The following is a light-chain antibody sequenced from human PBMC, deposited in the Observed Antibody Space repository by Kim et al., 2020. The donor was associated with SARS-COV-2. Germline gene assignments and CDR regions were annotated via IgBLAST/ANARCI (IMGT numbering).Light chain of an antibody. V-gene: IGKV3-20*01. CDR1: QSVRSNY. CDR3: QQYGNSFPFT. Sequence: PGDRATLSCRASQSVRSNYLAWYQQKPGQAPSLHIYGASSRATGIPDRFSGGGSGTDFTLTISRLEPEDFAVYYCQQYGNSFPFTFGPGTKVDIK. CDR2: GAS. J-gene: IGKJ3*01.